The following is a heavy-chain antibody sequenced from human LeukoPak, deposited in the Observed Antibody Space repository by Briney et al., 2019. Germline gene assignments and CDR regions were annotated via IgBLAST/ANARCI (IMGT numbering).Heavy chain of an antibody. CDR1: GYTFINYG. CDR2: ISANNGNT. J-gene: IGHJ4*02. Sequence: ASVKVSCKASGYTFINYGVGWVRQAPGQGLEWMGWISANNGNTNYAQKFEGRVTMSTDTSTTTVYMELRSLRSDDTAMYYCARDGYFDDWGQGTLVTVSS. V-gene: IGHV1-18*01. CDR3: ARDGYFDD.